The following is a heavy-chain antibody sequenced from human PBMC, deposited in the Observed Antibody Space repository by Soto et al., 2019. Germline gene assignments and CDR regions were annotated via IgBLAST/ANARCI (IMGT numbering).Heavy chain of an antibody. D-gene: IGHD6-19*01. CDR1: GFTFSSYW. CDR3: AKDLRIAVAGTDYFDS. V-gene: IGHV3-74*01. J-gene: IGHJ4*02. CDR2: INSDVTNK. Sequence: PGGSLRLSCGASGFTFSSYWMHWVRQAPGKGLVWVSRINSDVTNKYYADSVKGRFTISRDNSKNTLYLQMNSLRAEDTAVYYCAKDLRIAVAGTDYFDSWGQGTLVTVSS.